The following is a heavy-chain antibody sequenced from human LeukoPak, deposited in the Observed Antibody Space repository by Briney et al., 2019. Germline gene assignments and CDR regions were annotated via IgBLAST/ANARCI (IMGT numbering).Heavy chain of an antibody. J-gene: IGHJ4*02. V-gene: IGHV3-23*01. CDR3: AREKGYYYDSSGYYDY. CDR2: ISGSGGST. Sequence: GGSLRLSCAASGFTFSSYAMSWVRQARGKGLEWVSAISGSGGSTYYADSVKGRFTISRDNSKNTLYLQMNSLRAEDTAVYYCAREKGYYYDSSGYYDYWGQGTLVTVSS. D-gene: IGHD3-22*01. CDR1: GFTFSSYA.